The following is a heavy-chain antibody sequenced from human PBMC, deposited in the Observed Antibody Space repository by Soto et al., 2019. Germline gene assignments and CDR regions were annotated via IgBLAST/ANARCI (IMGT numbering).Heavy chain of an antibody. V-gene: IGHV3-9*01. D-gene: IGHD2-15*01. CDR3: TRVSYGGYQYGMDA. CDR1: GFTFDDYA. CDR2: ISWNTGSI. Sequence: SLSLSCAASGFTFDDYAMHWVRQAPGKGLEWVSGISWNTGSIGYADSVKGRFTISRDNIKDSLYLQMNSLRAEDTALYYCTRVSYGGYQYGMDAWGQGTAVTV. J-gene: IGHJ6*02.